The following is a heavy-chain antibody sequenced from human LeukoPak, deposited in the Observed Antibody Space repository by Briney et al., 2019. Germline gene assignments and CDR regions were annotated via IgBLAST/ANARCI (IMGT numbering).Heavy chain of an antibody. V-gene: IGHV1-46*01. CDR3: ARDSGGMATIAYYFDY. J-gene: IGHJ4*02. CDR1: GYTFTSYY. CDR2: INPSAGST. Sequence: ASVKVSCKASGYTFTSYYMYWVRQAPGQGLEWMGIINPSAGSTSYAQKFQGRVTMTRDASTSTVYMELSSLRSEDTAVYYCARDSGGMATIAYYFDYWGQGTLVTVSS. D-gene: IGHD5-24*01.